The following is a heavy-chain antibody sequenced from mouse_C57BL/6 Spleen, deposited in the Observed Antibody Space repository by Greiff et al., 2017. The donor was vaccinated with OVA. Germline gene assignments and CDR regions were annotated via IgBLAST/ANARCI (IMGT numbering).Heavy chain of an antibody. CDR1: RFTFSDYG. V-gene: IGHV5-17*01. Sequence: EVKLMESGGGLVKPGGSLKLSCAASRFTFSDYGMHWVRQAPEKGLEWVAYISSGSSTIYYADTVKGRFTISRDNAKNTLFLQMTSLRSEDTAMYYCARRYGSSYSYFDYWGQGTTLTVSS. D-gene: IGHD1-1*01. CDR3: ARRYGSSYSYFDY. J-gene: IGHJ2*01. CDR2: ISSGSSTI.